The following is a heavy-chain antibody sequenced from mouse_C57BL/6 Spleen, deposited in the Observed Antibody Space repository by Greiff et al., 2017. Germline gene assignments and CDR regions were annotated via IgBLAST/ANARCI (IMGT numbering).Heavy chain of an antibody. CDR3: ARGHEGFAY. V-gene: IGHV1-42*01. CDR2: INPSTGGT. D-gene: IGHD3-1*01. Sequence: VQLQQSGPELVKPGASVKISCKASGYSFTGYYMNWVKQSPEKSLEWIGEINPSTGGTTYNQKFKAKATLTVDKSSSTAYMQLKSLTSEDSAVYYCARGHEGFAYWGQGTLVTVSA. J-gene: IGHJ3*01. CDR1: GYSFTGYY.